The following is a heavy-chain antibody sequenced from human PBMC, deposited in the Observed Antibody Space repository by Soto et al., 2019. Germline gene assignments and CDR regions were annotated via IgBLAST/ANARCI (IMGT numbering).Heavy chain of an antibody. CDR1: GFTLSDYY. V-gene: IGHV3-11*01. CDR3: ARDHGNWFDP. Sequence: GVSLRLSCAASGFTLSDYYMSWIRQAPGKGLEWVSYISGSGNTISYADSVKGRFTISRDSANNSLYLQMRSLTADDTAIYYCARDHGNWFDPWGQGTLVTVSS. CDR2: ISGSGNTI. J-gene: IGHJ5*02.